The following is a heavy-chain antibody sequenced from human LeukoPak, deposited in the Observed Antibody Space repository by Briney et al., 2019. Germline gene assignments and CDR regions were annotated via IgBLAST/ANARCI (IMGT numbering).Heavy chain of an antibody. J-gene: IGHJ4*02. V-gene: IGHV5-51*01. D-gene: IGHD5-18*01. Sequence: GESLKISCKGSGYSFTSYWIGWVRQMPGKGLEWMGIIYPGDSDTRYSPSFQGQVTISADKPISTAYLQWSSLKASDTAMYYCARQVDTAMDPFDYWGQGTLVTVSS. CDR1: GYSFTSYW. CDR3: ARQVDTAMDPFDY. CDR2: IYPGDSDT.